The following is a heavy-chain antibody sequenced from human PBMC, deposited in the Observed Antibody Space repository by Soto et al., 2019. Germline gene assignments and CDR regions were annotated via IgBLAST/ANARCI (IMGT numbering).Heavy chain of an antibody. J-gene: IGHJ6*02. Sequence: PGESLKISCKGSGYSFTSYWISWVRQMPGKGLEWMGRIDPSDSYTNYSPSFQGHVTISADKSISTAYLQWSSLKASDTAMYYCAGRPCRYSNYELGYYGMDVWGQGTAVTVSS. V-gene: IGHV5-10-1*01. CDR1: GYSFTSYW. CDR3: AGRPCRYSNYELGYYGMDV. CDR2: IDPSDSYT. D-gene: IGHD4-4*01.